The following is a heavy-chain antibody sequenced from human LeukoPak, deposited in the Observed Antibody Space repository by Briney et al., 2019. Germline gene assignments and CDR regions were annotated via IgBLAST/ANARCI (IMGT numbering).Heavy chain of an antibody. CDR1: GGSISSYY. Sequence: SETLSLTCTVAGGSISSYYWSWMRQPPGKRLEWIGYIYYSGSTNYNPSLKSRVTISVDTSKNQFSLKLSSVTAADTAVYYCARDHSPGYSSSWYPWGQGTLVTVSS. CDR3: ARDHSPGYSSSWYP. J-gene: IGHJ4*02. V-gene: IGHV4-59*01. CDR2: IYYSGST. D-gene: IGHD6-13*01.